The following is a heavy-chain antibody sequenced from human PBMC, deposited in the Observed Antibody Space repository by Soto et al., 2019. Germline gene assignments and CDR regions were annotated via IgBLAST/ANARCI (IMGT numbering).Heavy chain of an antibody. Sequence: QVQVVQSGAEVKKPGSSVKVSCKTSGGTFSTSAISWVRQAPGQGLEWMGGIMPIFRTADYAQRFQGRVTITADESAITAYLELRSLTSEDTAIYYCARDKDRSQLGGNYYYIRDVWGQGTTVTVTS. V-gene: IGHV1-69*12. J-gene: IGHJ6*02. CDR1: GGTFSTSA. CDR2: IMPIFRTA. CDR3: ARDKDRSQLGGNYYYIRDV. D-gene: IGHD3-3*02.